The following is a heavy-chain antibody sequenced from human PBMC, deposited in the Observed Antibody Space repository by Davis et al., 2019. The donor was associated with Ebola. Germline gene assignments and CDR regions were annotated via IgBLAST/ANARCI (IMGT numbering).Heavy chain of an antibody. D-gene: IGHD3-10*01. Sequence: PGGSLRLSCAASGFTFSSYSMNWVRQAPGKGLEWVSYISSSSSTIDYADSVKGRFTISRDNAKNSLYLQMNSLRAEDTAVYYCARVALTMVRGVIITKYWYFDLWGRGTLVTVSS. CDR3: ARVALTMVRGVIITKYWYFDL. J-gene: IGHJ2*01. CDR2: ISSSSSTI. V-gene: IGHV3-48*01. CDR1: GFTFSSYS.